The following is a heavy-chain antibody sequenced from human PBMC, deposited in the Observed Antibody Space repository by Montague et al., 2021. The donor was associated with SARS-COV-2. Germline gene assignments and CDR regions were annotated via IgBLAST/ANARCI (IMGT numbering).Heavy chain of an antibody. V-gene: IGHV4-59*08. Sequence: SETPSLTCTVSGGSISSYYWSWIRQPPGKGLEWIGYIYYSGSTNXXPSLKSRVTISVDTSKNQFSLELSSVTAADTAVYYCARSQDCSTTSCHFDYWGQGTLVTVSS. CDR2: IYYSGST. CDR1: GGSISSYY. D-gene: IGHD2-2*01. CDR3: ARSQDCSTTSCHFDY. J-gene: IGHJ4*02.